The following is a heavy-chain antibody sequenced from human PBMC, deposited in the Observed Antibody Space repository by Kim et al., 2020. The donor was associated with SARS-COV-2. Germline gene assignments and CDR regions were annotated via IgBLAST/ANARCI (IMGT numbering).Heavy chain of an antibody. CDR3: TRHAVGRDGYCSSTSCYA. Sequence: GGSLRLSCAASGFTFSGSAMHWVRQASGKGLEWVGRIRSKANSYATAYAASVKGRFTISRDDSKNTAYLQMNSLKTEDTAVYYCTRHAVGRDGYCSSTSCYAWGQGTLVTVSS. CDR1: GFTFSGSA. D-gene: IGHD2-2*03. V-gene: IGHV3-73*01. CDR2: IRSKANSYAT. J-gene: IGHJ5*02.